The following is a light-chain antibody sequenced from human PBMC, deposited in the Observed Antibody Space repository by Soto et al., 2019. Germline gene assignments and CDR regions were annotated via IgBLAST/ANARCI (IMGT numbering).Light chain of an antibody. J-gene: IGLJ7*01. CDR3: SSYTSSDTWV. CDR1: SSDLGDYNS. CDR2: NVN. V-gene: IGLV2-14*03. Sequence: QSALTQPASVSGSPGQSITISCTGTSSDLGDYNSVSWYQHHPDKAPKLMIYNVNYRPSGVSNRFSGYKSGNTASLTISGLQAEDEADYYCSSYTSSDTWVFCGGSQLTVL.